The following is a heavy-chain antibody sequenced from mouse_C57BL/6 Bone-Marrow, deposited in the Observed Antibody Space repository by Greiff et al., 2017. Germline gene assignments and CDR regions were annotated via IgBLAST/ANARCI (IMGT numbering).Heavy chain of an antibody. CDR2: ISSGSSTI. V-gene: IGHV5-17*01. J-gene: IGHJ3*01. CDR1: GFTFSDYG. Sequence: EVQLQESGGGLVKPGGSLKLSCAASGFTFSDYGMHWVRQAPEKGLEWVAYISSGSSTIYYADTVKGRFTISRDNAKNTLFLQMTSLRSEDTAMYYCARPALLRSPWLAYWGQGTLVTVSA. D-gene: IGHD1-1*01. CDR3: ARPALLRSPWLAY.